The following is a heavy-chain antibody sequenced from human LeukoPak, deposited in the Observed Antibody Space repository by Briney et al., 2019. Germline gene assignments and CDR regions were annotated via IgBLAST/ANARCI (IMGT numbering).Heavy chain of an antibody. Sequence: ASVKVSCKASGYTFTSYGISWVRQAPGQGLEWMGWISAYNGHTKYAQKFQGRVTMTTDTSTSTAYMELRSLRSDDTAVYYCARDRTYYDSSGYPDYWGQGTLVTVSS. V-gene: IGHV1-18*01. CDR1: GYTFTSYG. J-gene: IGHJ4*02. D-gene: IGHD3-22*01. CDR2: ISAYNGHT. CDR3: ARDRTYYDSSGYPDY.